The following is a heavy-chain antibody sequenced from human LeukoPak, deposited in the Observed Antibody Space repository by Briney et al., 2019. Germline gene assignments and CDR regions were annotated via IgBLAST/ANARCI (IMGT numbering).Heavy chain of an antibody. CDR1: GGSISSSSYY. CDR3: ARLYGSGSYFLTPLDY. Sequence: SETLSLTCTVSGGSISSSSYYWGCIRQPPGKGLEWVVSIYYSGSAYYNPSLKSRVTLSVDTSKNQFSLKLSSVTAADTAVYYCARLYGSGSYFLTPLDYWGQGTLVTVSS. V-gene: IGHV4-39*01. D-gene: IGHD3-10*01. CDR2: IYYSGSA. J-gene: IGHJ4*02.